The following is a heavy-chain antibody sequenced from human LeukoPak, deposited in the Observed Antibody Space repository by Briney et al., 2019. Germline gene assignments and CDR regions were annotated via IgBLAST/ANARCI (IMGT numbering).Heavy chain of an antibody. Sequence: GGSLRLSCAASGFTFNSYSMNWVRQAPGKGLEWVSSISASGYTTYYADSVKGRFTISRDNSKNTLHLQMNSLRAEDTAIYYCAKEGFDYWGQGTLVTVSS. CDR3: AKEGFDY. V-gene: IGHV3-23*01. J-gene: IGHJ4*02. CDR1: GFTFNSYS. CDR2: ISASGYTT.